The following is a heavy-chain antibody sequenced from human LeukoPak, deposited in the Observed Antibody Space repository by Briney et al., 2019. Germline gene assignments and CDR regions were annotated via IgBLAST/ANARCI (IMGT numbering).Heavy chain of an antibody. CDR2: IYYSGST. V-gene: IGHV4-31*03. CDR1: GGSISSGGYY. Sequence: PSQTLSLTCTVSGGSISSGGYYWSWIRQHPGKGLEWIGYIYYSGSTCYNPSLKSRVTISVDTSKNQFSLKLSSVTAADTAVYYCARDRLPSYSGYDSNWFDPWGQGTLVTVSS. D-gene: IGHD5-12*01. J-gene: IGHJ5*02. CDR3: ARDRLPSYSGYDSNWFDP.